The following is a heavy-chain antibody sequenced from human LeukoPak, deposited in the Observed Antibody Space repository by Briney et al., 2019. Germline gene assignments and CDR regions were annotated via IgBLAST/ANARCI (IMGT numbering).Heavy chain of an antibody. J-gene: IGHJ4*02. D-gene: IGHD1-26*01. V-gene: IGHV3-53*01. CDR1: GFTVSSNY. CDR2: IYSGGST. Sequence: GGSLRLSCAASGFTVSSNYMSWVRQAPGKGLECVSVIYSGGSTYYADSVKGRFTISRDNSKNTLYLQMNSLRAEDTAVYYCAKENHGIVGATTLIDYWGQGTLVTVSS. CDR3: AKENHGIVGATTLIDY.